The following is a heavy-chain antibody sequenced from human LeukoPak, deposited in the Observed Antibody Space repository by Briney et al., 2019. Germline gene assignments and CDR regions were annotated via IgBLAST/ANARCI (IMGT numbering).Heavy chain of an antibody. Sequence: GGSLRLSCAAAGFTFDDYAMHWVRHAPGKGLEWVSGISWNSGSICYADSVKGRFTISRDNAKNSLYLQMNSLRAEDTALYYCAKDRSYGAFEIWGQGTMVTVSS. CDR3: AKDRSYGAFEI. V-gene: IGHV3-9*01. D-gene: IGHD3-10*01. CDR2: ISWNSGSI. J-gene: IGHJ3*02. CDR1: GFTFDDYA.